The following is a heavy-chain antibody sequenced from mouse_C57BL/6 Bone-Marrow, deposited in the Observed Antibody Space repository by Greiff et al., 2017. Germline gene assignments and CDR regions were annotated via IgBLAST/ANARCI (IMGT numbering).Heavy chain of an antibody. CDR3: ARDGDGYFYAMDY. CDR2: IFPGSGST. D-gene: IGHD2-3*01. J-gene: IGHJ4*01. Sequence: VMLVESGPELVKPGASVKISCKASGYTFTDFYINWVKQRPGQGLEWIGWIFPGSGSTYSNEKFKGKATLTVDKSSSTAYMLLSSLTSEDSAVYFCARDGDGYFYAMDYWGQGTSVTVSS. CDR1: GYTFTDFY. V-gene: IGHV1-75*01.